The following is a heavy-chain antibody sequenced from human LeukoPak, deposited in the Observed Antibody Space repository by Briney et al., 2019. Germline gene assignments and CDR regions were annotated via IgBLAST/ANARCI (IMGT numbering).Heavy chain of an antibody. CDR1: GGSISSNNYY. J-gene: IGHJ4*02. CDR2: LYYSGSA. CDR3: ARTYDYIWGSFRSHSFDS. Sequence: SETLSLTCTVSGGSISSNNYYWGWIRQPPGKGLEWIGSLYYSGSAYYNPSLKSRVTISVDASKNQFSLKLSSVTAADTGVYYCARTYDYIWGSFRSHSFDSWGQGTLVTVSS. V-gene: IGHV4-39*01. D-gene: IGHD3-16*02.